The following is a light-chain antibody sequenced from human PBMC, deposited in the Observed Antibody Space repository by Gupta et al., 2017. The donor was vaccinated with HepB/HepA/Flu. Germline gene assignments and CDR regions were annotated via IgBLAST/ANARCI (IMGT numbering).Light chain of an antibody. V-gene: IGKV3-20*01. Sequence: EIVLTQSPGTLSLSPGDRVTLSCRASQSVTNNSLAWYHQRPGQAPRLLIYGASSRATGISDRFSGSGSGTDFTLTISRLEPEDFVMYYCHHDGFGRDTFGQGTKLEIK. CDR1: QSVTNNS. CDR3: HHDGFGRDT. CDR2: GAS. J-gene: IGKJ2*01.